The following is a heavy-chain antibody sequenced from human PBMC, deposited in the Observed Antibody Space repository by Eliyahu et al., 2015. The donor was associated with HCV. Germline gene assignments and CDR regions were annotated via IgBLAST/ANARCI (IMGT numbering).Heavy chain of an antibody. Sequence: QVQLQQWGAGLLKPSETLSLTCAVYGGSFSEYYXNWIRQPPGKGLEWIGEIDHSGTTYYNPSLKSRVTISVDTSKNQLSLKVKSVTAADTAVYYCSRWEITAAGKSNYWGQGILVTVSS. CDR1: GGSFSEYY. CDR2: IDHSGTT. V-gene: IGHV4-34*01. CDR3: SRWEITAAGKSNY. D-gene: IGHD6-13*01. J-gene: IGHJ4*02.